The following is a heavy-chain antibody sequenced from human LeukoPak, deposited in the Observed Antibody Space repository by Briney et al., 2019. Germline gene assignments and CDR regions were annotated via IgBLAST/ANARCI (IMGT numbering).Heavy chain of an antibody. J-gene: IGHJ4*02. D-gene: IGHD4-17*01. CDR3: ARGPTTDYGDYFYFDY. V-gene: IGHV1-58*02. CDR2: IVIGSGNT. CDR1: GFTFASSA. Sequence: SVKVSCKASGFTFASSAMQWVRQARGQRLEWIGWIVIGSGNTNYAQKFQERVTITRDMSTNTAYMELNSLRSEDTAVYYCARGPTTDYGDYFYFDYWGQGTLVTVSS.